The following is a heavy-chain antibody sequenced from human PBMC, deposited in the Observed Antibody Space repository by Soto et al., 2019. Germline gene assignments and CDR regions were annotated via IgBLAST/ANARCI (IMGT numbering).Heavy chain of an antibody. CDR1: RFTFSTYW. CDR3: AGDSSGYSYDAFDI. J-gene: IGHJ3*02. CDR2: INSDGTGT. D-gene: IGHD3-22*01. Sequence: PGGSLRLSCAASRFTFSTYWMHWVRQAPGKGLVWVSRINSDGTGTSCADSVKGRITISRDNAKNTLYLQMNSLRSEDTAVYYCAGDSSGYSYDAFDIWGQGTMVTVSS. V-gene: IGHV3-74*01.